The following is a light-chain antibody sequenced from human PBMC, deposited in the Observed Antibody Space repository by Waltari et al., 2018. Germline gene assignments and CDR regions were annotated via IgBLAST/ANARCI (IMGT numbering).Light chain of an antibody. J-gene: IGLJ3*02. CDR1: SSNIGNNF. V-gene: IGLV1-47*01. CDR2: GND. Sequence: QSVVTQPPSASGAPGQRVTISCSGSSSNIGNNFVFWYQQFPGTAPKLLIYGNDQRPSGVPDRFSVSKSGTSASLAISGLRSEDEADYYCAAWDDSFWVFGGGTRLTVL. CDR3: AAWDDSFWV.